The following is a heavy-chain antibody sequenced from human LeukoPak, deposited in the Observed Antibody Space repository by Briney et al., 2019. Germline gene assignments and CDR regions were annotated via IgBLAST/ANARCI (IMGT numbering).Heavy chain of an antibody. J-gene: IGHJ4*02. CDR3: VHRQYYGGGTYSPFNH. V-gene: IGHV2-5*02. CDR2: TYGDDDR. D-gene: IGHD2-21*01. CDR1: GFSLDSDRVA. Sequence: SGPTLVEPTQTLTLTCTFSGFSLDSDRVAVGWIRQPPGKALEWLALTYGDDDRRYSSSLKNRLTITRGTSRNQVVLTMTNMDPVDTGTYFCVHRQYYGGGTYSPFNHWGLGILVTVTS.